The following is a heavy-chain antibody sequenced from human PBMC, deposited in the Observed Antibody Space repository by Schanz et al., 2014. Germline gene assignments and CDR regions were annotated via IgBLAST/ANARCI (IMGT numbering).Heavy chain of an antibody. V-gene: IGHV3-33*06. CDR3: AKGSMAARPLLPTDYYFYGTDI. CDR2: IWYDGTNK. D-gene: IGHD6-6*01. Sequence: QVQLVESGGGMVRPGRSLRLSCAASGFNFNNYGMHWVRQAPGKGPEWVQVIWYDGTNKYYADSVKGRFTISRDNSKNTLYLQMNSLRAEDTAVYYCAKGSMAARPLLPTDYYFYGTDIWGQGTTVTVSS. CDR1: GFNFNNYG. J-gene: IGHJ6*02.